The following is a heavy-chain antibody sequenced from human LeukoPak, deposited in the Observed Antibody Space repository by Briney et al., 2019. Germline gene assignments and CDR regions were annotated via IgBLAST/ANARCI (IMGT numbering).Heavy chain of an antibody. D-gene: IGHD4-11*01. J-gene: IGHJ6*02. CDR2: INSDRSST. Sequence: GGSLRLSCAASGFTFSSYWMHWVRQAPGKGLVWVSRINSDRSSTSYADSVKGRFTISRDNAKNTLYLQMNSLRAEDTALYYCASLGYSKGYYYGMDVWGQGTTVTVSS. CDR1: GFTFSSYW. V-gene: IGHV3-74*01. CDR3: ASLGYSKGYYYGMDV.